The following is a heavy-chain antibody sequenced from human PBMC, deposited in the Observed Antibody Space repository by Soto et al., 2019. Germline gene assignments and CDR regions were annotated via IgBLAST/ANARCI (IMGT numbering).Heavy chain of an antibody. CDR3: ARPDSSGYYGPDAFDI. V-gene: IGHV1-3*01. CDR1: GYAFTSYA. J-gene: IGHJ3*02. Sequence: ASVKVSCKASGYAFTSYAMHWVRQAPGQRLEWMGWINAGNGNTKYSQKFQGRVTITRDTSASTAYMELSSLRSEDTAVYYCARPDSSGYYGPDAFDIWGQGTMVTVSS. CDR2: INAGNGNT. D-gene: IGHD3-22*01.